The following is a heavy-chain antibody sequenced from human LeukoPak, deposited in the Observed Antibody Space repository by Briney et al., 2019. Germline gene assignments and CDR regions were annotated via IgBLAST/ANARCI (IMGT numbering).Heavy chain of an antibody. V-gene: IGHV1-69*01. Sequence: ASVKVSCKASGGTFSSYAISWVRQAPGQGLEWMGGIIPIFGTANYAQKFQGRVTITADESTSTAYMELSSLRSEDTAVYYCARDNVVEDSSGYYYDGFDPWGQGTLVTVSS. CDR3: ARDNVVEDSSGYYYDGFDP. D-gene: IGHD3-22*01. CDR1: GGTFSSYA. CDR2: IIPIFGTA. J-gene: IGHJ5*02.